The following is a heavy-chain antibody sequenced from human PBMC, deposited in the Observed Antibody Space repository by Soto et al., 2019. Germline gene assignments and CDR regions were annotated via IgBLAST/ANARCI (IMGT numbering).Heavy chain of an antibody. V-gene: IGHV1-69*01. CDR1: GGTFSSYA. CDR3: ARDHYNILTDYYQPGPFDY. J-gene: IGHJ4*02. D-gene: IGHD3-9*01. CDR2: IIPIFGTA. Sequence: QVQLVQSGAEVKKPGASVKVSCKASGGTFSSYAISWVRQAPGQGLEWMGGIIPIFGTANYAQKFQGRVTITADESTSTAYMELSSLRSEDTAVYYCARDHYNILTDYYQPGPFDYWGQGTLVTVSS.